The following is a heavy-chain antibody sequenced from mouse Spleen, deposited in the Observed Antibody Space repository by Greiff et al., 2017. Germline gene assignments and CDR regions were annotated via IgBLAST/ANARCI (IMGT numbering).Heavy chain of an antibody. V-gene: IGHV5-9*01. Sequence: EVMLVESGGGLVKLGGSLKLSCAASGFTFSSYAMSWVRQTPEKRLEWVATISSGGGNTYYPDSVKGRFTISRDNAKNTLYLQMSSLKSEDTAMYYCARQEYGYAIYAMDYWGQGTSVTVSS. CDR1: GFTFSSYA. CDR2: ISSGGGNT. J-gene: IGHJ4*01. CDR3: ARQEYGYAIYAMDY. D-gene: IGHD1-2*01.